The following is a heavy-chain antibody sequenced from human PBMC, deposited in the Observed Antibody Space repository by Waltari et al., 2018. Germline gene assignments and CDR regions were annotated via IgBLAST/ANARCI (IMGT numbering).Heavy chain of an antibody. V-gene: IGHV4-59*08. CDR3: ARLPKKYYDSLGWGFFDY. D-gene: IGHD3-22*01. J-gene: IGHJ4*02. CDR2: LRNTGAT. Sequence: HVQLQESGPGLVRPSDTLSLTFTVPGDSPGGDYRTWPRQAPGKGLERIAYLRNTGATKCTPSLESRVTISSVTSKKQLSLRLTSVTAADTAIYYGARLPKKYYDSLGWGFFDYWGQGILVTVSS. CDR1: GDSPGGDY.